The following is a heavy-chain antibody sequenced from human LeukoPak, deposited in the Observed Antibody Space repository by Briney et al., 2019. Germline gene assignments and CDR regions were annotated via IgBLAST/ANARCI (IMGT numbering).Heavy chain of an antibody. CDR3: ARIGPATVTTFGIRRNPSDNWFDP. Sequence: KTSETLSLTCTVSGGSISSSSYYWGWIRQPPGKGLEWIGSIYYSGSTYYNPSLKSRVTISVDTSKNQFSLKLSSVTAADTAVYYCARIGPATVTTFGIRRNPSDNWFDPWGQGTLVTVSS. CDR1: GGSISSSSYY. V-gene: IGHV4-39*01. J-gene: IGHJ5*02. CDR2: IYYSGST. D-gene: IGHD4-17*01.